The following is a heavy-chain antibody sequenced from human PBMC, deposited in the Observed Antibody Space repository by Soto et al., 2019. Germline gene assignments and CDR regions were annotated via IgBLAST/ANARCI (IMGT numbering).Heavy chain of an antibody. Sequence: ASVKVSCKASGYTFTSYGISWVRQAPGQGLEWMGWISAYNGNTNYAQKLQGRVTMTTDTSTSTAYMELRSLRSDDTAVYYCARDFGPVHGTEIHIAAAGNLPDYWGQGTLVTVSS. D-gene: IGHD6-13*01. CDR3: ARDFGPVHGTEIHIAAAGNLPDY. J-gene: IGHJ4*02. V-gene: IGHV1-18*01. CDR2: ISAYNGNT. CDR1: GYTFTSYG.